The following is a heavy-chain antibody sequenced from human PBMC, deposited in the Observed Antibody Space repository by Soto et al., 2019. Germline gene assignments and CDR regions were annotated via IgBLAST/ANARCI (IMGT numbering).Heavy chain of an antibody. CDR2: IYYRGST. V-gene: IGHV4-59*01. D-gene: IGHD6-19*01. Sequence: SETLSLTCSVSGGSISGYYWSWIRQPPGKGLEWIGYIYYRGSTHYNPSLKSRVTISLDTSKNQFSLNLGSVSAADTAVYYCAISYCIYSSCSPLLIGWWGQGTLVTVSS. CDR3: AISYCIYSSCSPLLIGW. J-gene: IGHJ4*02. CDR1: GGSISGYY.